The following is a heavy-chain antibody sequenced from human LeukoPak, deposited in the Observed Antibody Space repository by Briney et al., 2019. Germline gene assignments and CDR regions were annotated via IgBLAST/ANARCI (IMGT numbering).Heavy chain of an antibody. V-gene: IGHV4-34*01. D-gene: IGHD2-15*01. Sequence: NPSETLSLTCAVYGGSFSGYYWSWLRQPPGKGLEWVGEINQSGSTNYNPSLKSRVTISVDTSKNQFSLKLSSVTAADTAVYYCARVPVVVVAARRIAYGMDVWGQGTTVTGSS. CDR3: ARVPVVVVAARRIAYGMDV. CDR2: INQSGST. CDR1: GGSFSGYY. J-gene: IGHJ6*02.